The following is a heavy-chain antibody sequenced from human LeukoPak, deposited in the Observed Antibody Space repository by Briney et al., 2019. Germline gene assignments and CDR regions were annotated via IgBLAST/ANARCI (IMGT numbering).Heavy chain of an antibody. V-gene: IGHV3-23*01. CDR3: AKDLIYSSSWSDN. CDR2: ISDHGNST. J-gene: IGHJ1*01. Sequence: GGSLRLYCAASGFTFSSYAMSWVRQGQGKGPEWVSSISDHGNSTYTAASVKGRFTISRDNSKNTLYLQMNSLRAEDTAVYYCAKDLIYSSSWSDNWGQGTLVTVSS. CDR1: GFTFSSYA. D-gene: IGHD6-13*01.